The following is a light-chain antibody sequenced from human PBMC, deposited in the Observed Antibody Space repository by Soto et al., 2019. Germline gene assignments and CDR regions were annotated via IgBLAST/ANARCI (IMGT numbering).Light chain of an antibody. Sequence: QSALTQPASVSGSPGQSITISCTGTSSDVGGYDCVSWYQQHPGKAPKLLIHEVSNLPSGISSRFSGSKSGNTASLTISGLQTEDEADYYCSSCTSSNTLVFGGGTKLTVL. CDR2: EVS. V-gene: IGLV2-14*01. CDR3: SSCTSSNTLV. J-gene: IGLJ3*02. CDR1: SSDVGGYDC.